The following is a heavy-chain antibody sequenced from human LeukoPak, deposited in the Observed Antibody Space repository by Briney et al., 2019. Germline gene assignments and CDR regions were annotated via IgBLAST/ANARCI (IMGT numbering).Heavy chain of an antibody. J-gene: IGHJ4*02. Sequence: GGSLRLSCAASGFTFDDYGMSWVRQAPGKGLEWVGFIRSKAYGGTTEYAASVKGRFTISRDDSKSIAYLQMNSLKTEDTAVYYCTRLMVTAIQRYFDYWGQGTLVTVSS. CDR2: IRSKAYGGTT. D-gene: IGHD2-21*02. CDR3: TRLMVTAIQRYFDY. V-gene: IGHV3-49*04. CDR1: GFTFDDYG.